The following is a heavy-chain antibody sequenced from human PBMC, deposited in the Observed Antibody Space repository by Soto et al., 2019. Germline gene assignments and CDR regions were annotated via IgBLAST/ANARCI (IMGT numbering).Heavy chain of an antibody. CDR2: IYYSGST. Sequence: PSETLSLTCTVSGGSISSYYWSWIRQPPGKGLEWIGYIYYSGSTNYNPSLKSRVTISVDTSKNQFSLKLSSVTAADTAVYYCARHRIGYSYGVFDYWGQGTLVTVSS. CDR1: GGSISSYY. V-gene: IGHV4-59*08. D-gene: IGHD5-18*01. J-gene: IGHJ4*02. CDR3: ARHRIGYSYGVFDY.